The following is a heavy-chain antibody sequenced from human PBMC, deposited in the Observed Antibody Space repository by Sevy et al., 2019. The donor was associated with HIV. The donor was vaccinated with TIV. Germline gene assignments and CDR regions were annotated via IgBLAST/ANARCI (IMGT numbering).Heavy chain of an antibody. D-gene: IGHD1-1*01. CDR1: GGSIRSYY. J-gene: IGHJ4*02. V-gene: IGHV4-59*01. Sequence: SETLSLTCTVSGGSIRSYYWSWIRQPPGKGLEWIGYFYYSGSTNYNPSLRSRLTMSVDTSKNQFYLKLTSVTAADTAVYYCARGTTYGQPYYFDYWGQGTLVTVSS. CDR3: ARGTTYGQPYYFDY. CDR2: FYYSGST.